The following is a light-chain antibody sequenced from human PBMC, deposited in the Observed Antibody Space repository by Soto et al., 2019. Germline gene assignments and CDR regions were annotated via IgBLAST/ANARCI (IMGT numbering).Light chain of an antibody. CDR2: DAS. V-gene: IGKV1-5*01. J-gene: IGKJ1*01. CDR3: QQYNSYRWT. Sequence: DIQMTQSPSTLSASVVDRVTITCRASQSISSWLAWYQQKPGKAPKLLIYDASSLESGVPSRSSGSGSGTEFTLTISSLQPDDFATYYCQQYNSYRWTFGQGTKVEIK. CDR1: QSISSW.